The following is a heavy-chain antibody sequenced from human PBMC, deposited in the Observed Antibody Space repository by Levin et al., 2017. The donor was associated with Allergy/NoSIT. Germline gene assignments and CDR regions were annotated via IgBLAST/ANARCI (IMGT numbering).Heavy chain of an antibody. CDR3: ASRTYRD. CDR2: VYYDGST. V-gene: IGHV4-39*01. D-gene: IGHD3-16*02. CDR1: GGSISGSSYY. J-gene: IGHJ1*01. Sequence: SETLSLTCTVSGGSISGSSYYWGWIRQPPGKGLEWIGSVYYDGSTYYSPSLKSRITESVDTSKNQFSLKVKSVTAADTAVYYCASRTYRDWGQGTLVTVSS.